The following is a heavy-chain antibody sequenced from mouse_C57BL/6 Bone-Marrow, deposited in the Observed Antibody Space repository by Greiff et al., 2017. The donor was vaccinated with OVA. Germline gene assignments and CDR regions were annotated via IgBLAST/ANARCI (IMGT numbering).Heavy chain of an antibody. Sequence: VQLQQSGAELVRPGASVKLSCKASGYTFTDYYINWVKQRPGQGLEWIARIYPGSGNTHYNEKFKGKATLTAEKSSSNAYMQLSSLTSEDSAVYFCARSGLWSYWYFDVWGTGTTVTVSS. V-gene: IGHV1-76*01. J-gene: IGHJ1*03. CDR1: GYTFTDYY. CDR2: IYPGSGNT. CDR3: ARSGLWSYWYFDV. D-gene: IGHD1-1*02.